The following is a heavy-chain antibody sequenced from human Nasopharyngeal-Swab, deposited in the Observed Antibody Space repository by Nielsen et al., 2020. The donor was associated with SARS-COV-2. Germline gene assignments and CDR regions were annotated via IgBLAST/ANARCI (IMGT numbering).Heavy chain of an antibody. J-gene: IGHJ6*03. CDR2: ISGSGGST. D-gene: IGHD6-13*01. Sequence: GGSLRLSCAASGFTFSSYAMSWVRQAPGKGLEWVSAISGSGGSTYYADSVKGRFTISRDNSKNTLYLQMNSLRAEDTAVYYCAKDRQYSSSDDYYYYYMDVWAKGPRSPSP. CDR3: AKDRQYSSSDDYYYYYMDV. CDR1: GFTFSSYA. V-gene: IGHV3-23*01.